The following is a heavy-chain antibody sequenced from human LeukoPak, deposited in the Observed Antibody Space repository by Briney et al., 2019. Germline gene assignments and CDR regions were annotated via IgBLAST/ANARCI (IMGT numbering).Heavy chain of an antibody. CDR3: AKMEALELTTFFDY. CDR1: GFTFSSNA. V-gene: IGHV3-30-3*02. CDR2: ISYDGSNK. D-gene: IGHD1-7*01. J-gene: IGHJ4*02. Sequence: GGSLRLSCAASGFTFSSNALHWVRQAPSKGLEWVAVISYDGSNKYYADSVKGRFTISRDNSKNTLYLQMNSLRAEDTAVYYCAKMEALELTTFFDYWGQGTLVTVSS.